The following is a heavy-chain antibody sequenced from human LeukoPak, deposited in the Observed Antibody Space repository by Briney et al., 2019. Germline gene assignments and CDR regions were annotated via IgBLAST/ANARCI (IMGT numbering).Heavy chain of an antibody. Sequence: PSETLSLTCTVSGGSISSSSYYWGWLRQPPGKGLEWIGNIYFSGTTYYSPSLKSRVTLSIDTSKNQFSLRLNSVTAADTAVYYCARIYGDYVSGYFQHWGQGTLVTVSS. D-gene: IGHD3-16*01. CDR1: GGSISSSSYY. CDR2: IYFSGTT. V-gene: IGHV4-39*07. CDR3: ARIYGDYVSGYFQH. J-gene: IGHJ1*01.